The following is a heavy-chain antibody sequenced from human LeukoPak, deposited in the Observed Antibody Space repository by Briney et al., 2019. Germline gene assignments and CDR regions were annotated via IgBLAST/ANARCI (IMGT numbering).Heavy chain of an antibody. V-gene: IGHV4-39*07. CDR3: ARDSPYDAFDI. CDR1: GGSISSSSYY. CDR2: IYYSGST. Sequence: SETLSLTCTVSGGSISSSSYYWGWIRQPPGKGLEWIGSIYYSGSTYYNPSLKSRVTISVDTSKNQFSLKLSSVTAADTAVYYCARDSPYDAFDIWGQGTMVTVSS. J-gene: IGHJ3*02.